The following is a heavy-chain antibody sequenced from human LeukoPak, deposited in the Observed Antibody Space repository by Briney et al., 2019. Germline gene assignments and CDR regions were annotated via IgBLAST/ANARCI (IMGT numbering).Heavy chain of an antibody. J-gene: IGHJ5*02. D-gene: IGHD2-2*01. V-gene: IGHV4-59*12. Sequence: SETLSLTCTVSGGSISSYYWSWIRQPPGKGLEWIGYIYYSGSTNYNPSLKSRVTISVDTSKNQFSLKLSSVTAADTAVYYCARRGGVVVPDRYNWFDPWGQGTLVTVSS. CDR1: GGSISSYY. CDR2: IYYSGST. CDR3: ARRGGVVVPDRYNWFDP.